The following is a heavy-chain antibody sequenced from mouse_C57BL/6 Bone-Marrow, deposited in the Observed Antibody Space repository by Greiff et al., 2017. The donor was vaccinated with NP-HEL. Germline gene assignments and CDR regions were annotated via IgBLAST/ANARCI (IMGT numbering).Heavy chain of an antibody. CDR2: ISSGGSYT. CDR1: GFPFSSYG. J-gene: IGHJ4*01. CDR3: ASPYGIYYAMDY. V-gene: IGHV5-6*01. Sequence: EVQGVESGGDLVKPGGSLKLSCAASGFPFSSYGLSWVRQTPDKRLEWVATISSGGSYTYYPDSVTGRFTISRDNAKNTLYLQMSRLKSEDTAMYYCASPYGIYYAMDYWGQGTSVTVSS. D-gene: IGHD2-1*01.